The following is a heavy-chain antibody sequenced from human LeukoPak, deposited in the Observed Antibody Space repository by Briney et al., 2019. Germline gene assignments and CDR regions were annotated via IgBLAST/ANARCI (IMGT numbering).Heavy chain of an antibody. CDR2: ISAYNGNT. CDR3: ASDRLVTYYFDY. Sequence: ASVKVSCKASGYTFTSYGISWVRQAPGQGLEWMGWISAYNGNTNYAQKLQGRVTMTTDTSTSAAYMELRSLRSDDTAVYYCASDRLVTYYFDYWGQGTLVTVSS. CDR1: GYTFTSYG. V-gene: IGHV1-18*01. D-gene: IGHD3-16*01. J-gene: IGHJ4*02.